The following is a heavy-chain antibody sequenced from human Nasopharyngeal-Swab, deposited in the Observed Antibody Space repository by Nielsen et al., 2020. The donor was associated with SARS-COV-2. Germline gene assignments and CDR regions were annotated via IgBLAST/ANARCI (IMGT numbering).Heavy chain of an antibody. CDR2: ISSSGNTM. CDR1: GFTFSSSE. Sequence: GESLKISCAASGFTFSSSEMTWVRQAPGKGLEWVSYISSSGNTMYYADSVKGRFTISRDNAKNSLYLQMNSLRAEDTAVYYCARGPGGSYFDSWGQETLVTVSS. J-gene: IGHJ4*02. CDR3: ARGPGGSYFDS. V-gene: IGHV3-48*03. D-gene: IGHD1-26*01.